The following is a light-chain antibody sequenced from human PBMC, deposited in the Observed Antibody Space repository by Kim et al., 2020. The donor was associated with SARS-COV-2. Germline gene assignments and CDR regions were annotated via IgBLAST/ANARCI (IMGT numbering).Light chain of an antibody. J-gene: IGLJ3*02. CDR2: RNN. V-gene: IGLV1-47*02. CDR3: AAWDDSLRGKV. Sequence: QSVLTQPPSASGTPGQTVTISCSGSRSNIGSNSVHWFQQFPGTTPKLLIYRNNQRPSGVPDRFSGSKSGTSASLAISGLRSEDEADCYCAAWDDSLRGKVFGGGTKVTVL. CDR1: RSNIGSNS.